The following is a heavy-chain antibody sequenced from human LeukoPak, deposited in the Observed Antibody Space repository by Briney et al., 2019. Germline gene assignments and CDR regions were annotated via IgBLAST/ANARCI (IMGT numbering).Heavy chain of an antibody. V-gene: IGHV4-4*07. CDR3: ARTRSGDLADY. J-gene: IGHJ4*02. Sequence: SETLSLICTVSGGTITSDYWSWIRQPAGKGLEWVGRIYSSGNSNYNPSLKSRVTMSVDTSKNQCSLKLSSVTAADTAVYYCARTRSGDLADYWGQGTLVTVSS. CDR2: IYSSGNS. CDR1: GGTITSDY.